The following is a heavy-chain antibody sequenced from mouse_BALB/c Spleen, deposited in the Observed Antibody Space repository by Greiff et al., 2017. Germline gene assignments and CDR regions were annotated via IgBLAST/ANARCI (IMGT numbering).Heavy chain of an antibody. J-gene: IGHJ3*01. CDR1: GFTFTDYY. CDR3: ARVYGAWFAY. Sequence: DVKLVESGGGLVQPGGSLRLSCATSGFTFTDYYMSWVRQPPGKALEWLGFIRNKANGYTTEYSASVKGRFTISRDNSQSILYLQMNTLRAEDSATYYCARVYGAWFAYWGQGTLVTVSA. D-gene: IGHD1-1*02. V-gene: IGHV7-3*02. CDR2: IRNKANGYTT.